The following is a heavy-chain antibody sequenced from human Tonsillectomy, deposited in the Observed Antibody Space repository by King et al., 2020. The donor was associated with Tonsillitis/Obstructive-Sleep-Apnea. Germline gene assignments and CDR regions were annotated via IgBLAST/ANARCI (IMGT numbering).Heavy chain of an antibody. D-gene: IGHD7-27*01. V-gene: IGHV1-2*02. CDR1: GYTFTGYY. J-gene: IGHJ4*02. Sequence: QLVQSGAEVKKPGASVKVSCKAPGYTFTGYYIHWVRQAPGQGLEWMGWINPNTGGTNYAQKFQGRVTMTRDTSISTAYMELSRLRSDDTAVYYCAMIDETGSYFGYWGQGTLVTVSS. CDR3: AMIDETGSYFGY. CDR2: INPNTGGT.